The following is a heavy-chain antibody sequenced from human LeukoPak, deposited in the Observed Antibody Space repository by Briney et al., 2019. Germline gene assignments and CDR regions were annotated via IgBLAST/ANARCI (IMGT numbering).Heavy chain of an antibody. CDR2: IYSGGST. D-gene: IGHD3-10*01. CDR3: ARDPYNSGSSYFDY. J-gene: IGHJ4*02. Sequence: GGSLRLSCAVSGLTVSSNYRSWVSQAPGKGLEWVSAIYSGGSTFYADSVKGRFTISRANYKNTLYLQMNSLRAEDTAVYYCARDPYNSGSSYFDYWGQGTLVTVSS. CDR1: GLTVSSNY. V-gene: IGHV3-53*01.